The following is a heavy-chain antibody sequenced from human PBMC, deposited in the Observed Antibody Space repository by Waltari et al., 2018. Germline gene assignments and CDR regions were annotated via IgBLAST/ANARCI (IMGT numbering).Heavy chain of an antibody. Sequence: EVQLVQSGAEVKKPGESLKISCKGSGYSFTSYWIGWVRQMPGKGLEWMGIIYPGDSDTRYSPSFQGQVTISADKSISTAYLQWSSLKASDTAMYYCASPGQDYDFWSVRSDAFDIWGQGTMVTVSS. CDR3: ASPGQDYDFWSVRSDAFDI. CDR1: GYSFTSYW. D-gene: IGHD3-3*01. CDR2: IYPGDSDT. J-gene: IGHJ3*02. V-gene: IGHV5-51*03.